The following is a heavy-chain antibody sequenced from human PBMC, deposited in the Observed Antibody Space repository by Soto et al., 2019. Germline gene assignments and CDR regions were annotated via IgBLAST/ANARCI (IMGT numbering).Heavy chain of an antibody. CDR1: GFTFSNYA. Sequence: EEQLLESGGGLVQPGGSLRLSCAASGFTFSNYAMTWVRQAPGKGLEWVSTISDSGGSTYYADSVKGRFTISRDNSKITLYLHMNSLRAEDTAVYYCVKDGGGYAPFYFYGLDVWGQGTTVTVSS. CDR2: ISDSGGST. J-gene: IGHJ6*02. CDR3: VKDGGGYAPFYFYGLDV. V-gene: IGHV3-23*01. D-gene: IGHD5-12*01.